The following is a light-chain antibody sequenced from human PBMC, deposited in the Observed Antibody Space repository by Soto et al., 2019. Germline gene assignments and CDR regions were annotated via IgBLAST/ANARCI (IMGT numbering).Light chain of an antibody. V-gene: IGKV1-5*01. J-gene: IGKJ1*01. CDR3: QQYNSYS. Sequence: DSPMTQSPSTLPASLGDRDTINCRASQSISNCLAWYQQKPGTAPKLLIYHASTLEGGVPSRFSGSGSGTEFTLTISRPQPDDFATYYCQQYNSYSFGQGTKVDI. CDR2: HAS. CDR1: QSISNC.